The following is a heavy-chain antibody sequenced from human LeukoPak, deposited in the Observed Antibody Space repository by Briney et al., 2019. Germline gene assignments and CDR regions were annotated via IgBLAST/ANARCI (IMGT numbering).Heavy chain of an antibody. J-gene: IGHJ4*02. Sequence: PGGSLRLSCAASGFTFNSYAMTWVRQAPGEGLEWVSAISGSGGTTYYADSVKGRFTISRDNSKNTLYLQMDSLRAEDTAVYYCAKVLGRSGWQTDYWGQGTLVSVSS. V-gene: IGHV3-23*01. CDR2: ISGSGGTT. CDR3: AKVLGRSGWQTDY. D-gene: IGHD6-19*01. CDR1: GFTFNSYA.